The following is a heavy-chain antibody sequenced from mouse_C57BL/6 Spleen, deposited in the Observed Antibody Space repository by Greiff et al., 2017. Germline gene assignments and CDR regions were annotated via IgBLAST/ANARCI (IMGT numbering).Heavy chain of an antibody. V-gene: IGHV1-61*01. Sequence: VQLQQPGAELVRPGSSVKLSCKASGYTFTSYWMDWVKQRPGQGLEWIGNIYPSDSETHYNQKFKDKATLTVDKSSSTSYMQLSSLTSEYSAVYYCAHSSGYYFDYWGQGTTLTVSS. J-gene: IGHJ2*01. CDR3: AHSSGYYFDY. CDR2: IYPSDSET. CDR1: GYTFTSYW. D-gene: IGHD3-2*02.